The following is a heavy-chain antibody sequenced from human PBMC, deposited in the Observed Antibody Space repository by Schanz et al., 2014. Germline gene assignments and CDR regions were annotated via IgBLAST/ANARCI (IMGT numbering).Heavy chain of an antibody. CDR3: ARGGPAYYFDD. J-gene: IGHJ4*02. CDR1: GFTASSHS. V-gene: IGHV3-21*02. CDR2: ISSRSSHI. Sequence: EVQLVESGGGLVKPGGSLRLSCGVSGFTASSHSMNWVRQAPGKGLEWVSSISSRSSHIYYADSVKGRFTISRDNSKNTVYIQMNSLRAEDTAVYYCARGGPAYYFDDWGQGTLVTVSS.